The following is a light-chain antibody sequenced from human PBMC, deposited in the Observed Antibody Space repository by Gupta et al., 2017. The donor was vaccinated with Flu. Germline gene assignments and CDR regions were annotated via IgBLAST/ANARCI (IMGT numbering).Light chain of an antibody. Sequence: DIQMTQSPSSLSASVRDRVTTTCRASQSISSYVNWYKHTPGKAPKLLIYAASSWQTGVPSRFSGSGSGTDXTLTISXRQPEDFATYYCQQTDSAPEVTFGXGTKVEIK. V-gene: IGKV1-39*01. CDR1: QSISSY. CDR2: AAS. CDR3: QQTDSAPEVT. J-gene: IGKJ4*01.